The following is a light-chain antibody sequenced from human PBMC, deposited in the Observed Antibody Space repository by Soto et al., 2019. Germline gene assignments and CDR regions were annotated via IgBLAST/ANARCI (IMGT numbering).Light chain of an antibody. Sequence: ARVTHEPSLPVSPGGTVTLTCGSSTGAVTSGHYPYWFQQKPGQAPRTLIYDTSNKHSWTPARFSGSLLGGKAALTLSGAQPEDESDYYCLLSYSGGRPVFGGGTKVTVL. CDR2: DTS. V-gene: IGLV7-46*01. CDR3: LLSYSGGRPV. J-gene: IGLJ3*02. CDR1: TGAVTSGHY.